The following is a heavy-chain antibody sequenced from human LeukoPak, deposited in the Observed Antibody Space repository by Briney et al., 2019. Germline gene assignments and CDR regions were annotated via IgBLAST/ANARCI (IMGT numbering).Heavy chain of an antibody. CDR2: IYYSGSS. CDR1: GASISSDS. D-gene: IGHD4-17*01. V-gene: IGHV4-59*08. J-gene: IGHJ4*02. CDR3: ARLVTDYGDSHYFDS. Sequence: SETLSLTCTVSGASISSDSWNWIRQSPGKGLEWIGYIYYSGSSKNNPSLKSRLTISIDTSRSQFSLKLTSVTPADTAVYFCARLVTDYGDSHYFDSWGQGALVTVSS.